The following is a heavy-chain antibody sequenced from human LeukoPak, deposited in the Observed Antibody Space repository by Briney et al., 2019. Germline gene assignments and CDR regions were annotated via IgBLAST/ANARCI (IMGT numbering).Heavy chain of an antibody. CDR3: ARWAMVNVDAFDI. V-gene: IGHV1-2*02. J-gene: IGHJ3*02. CDR2: INPNSGGT. Sequence: ASVKVSCKASGYTFTGYYMHWVRQAPGQGLEWMGWINPNSGGTNYAQKFQGRVTMTRDTSISTAYMELSRLRSDDTAVYYCARWAMVNVDAFDIWGQGTMVTVSS. D-gene: IGHD5-18*01. CDR1: GYTFTGYY.